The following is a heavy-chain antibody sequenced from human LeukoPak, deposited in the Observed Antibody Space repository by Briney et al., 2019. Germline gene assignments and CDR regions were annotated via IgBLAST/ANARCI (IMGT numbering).Heavy chain of an antibody. CDR2: INPNSGGT. CDR1: GYTFTGYY. V-gene: IGHV1-2*02. Sequence: GASVKVSCKASGYTFTGYYMHWVRQAPGQGLEWMGWINPNSGGTNYAQKFQGRVTMTRDTSISTAYMELSRLRSDDTAVYYCAREGESLYYYDSRGPFDYWGQGTLVTVSS. J-gene: IGHJ4*02. CDR3: AREGESLYYYDSRGPFDY. D-gene: IGHD3-22*01.